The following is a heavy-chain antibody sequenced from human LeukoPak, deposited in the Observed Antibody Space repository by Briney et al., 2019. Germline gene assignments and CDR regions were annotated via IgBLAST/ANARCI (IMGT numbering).Heavy chain of an antibody. D-gene: IGHD5-18*01. CDR3: AKNLLGHLQLWNY. J-gene: IGHJ4*02. CDR2: ISGSGGST. Sequence: PGGSLRLSCAASGFTFITYAMSWVRQAPGKGLEWVSAISGSGGSTYYADSVKGRFTISRDNSKNTLYLQMNSLRAEDTAVYYCAKNLLGHLQLWNYWGQGTLVTVSS. V-gene: IGHV3-23*01. CDR1: GFTFITYA.